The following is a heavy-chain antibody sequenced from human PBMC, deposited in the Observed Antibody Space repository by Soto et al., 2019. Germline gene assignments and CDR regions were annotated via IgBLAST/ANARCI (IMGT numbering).Heavy chain of an antibody. CDR3: ARDKITGLFDY. V-gene: IGHV4-4*08. D-gene: IGHD2-8*02. Sequence: SETLSLTCAVSGASITYYYWNWIRQPPGRGLEWIVSFSSTGSTVYNPSLRSRVTISLDTSKNQFSLTLTSVTAADTAVYYCARDKITGLFDYWGQGTLVTVSS. J-gene: IGHJ4*02. CDR1: GASITYYY. CDR2: FSSTGST.